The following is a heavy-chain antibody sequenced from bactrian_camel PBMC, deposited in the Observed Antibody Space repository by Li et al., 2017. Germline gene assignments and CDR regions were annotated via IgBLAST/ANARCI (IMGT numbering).Heavy chain of an antibody. J-gene: IGHJ6*01. D-gene: IGHD2*01. Sequence: HVQLVESGGGLVQPGESLRLSCVASGITFSRHDMSWVRQAPGKEVEWVAGITSLPSLFRAASYADSVKGRFTISKDNEKATLYLQMNDLKTEDSGMYYCAAQPSGGYYEPRLGRGDFGYWGRGTQVTVS. CDR2: ITSLPSLFRAA. CDR3: AAQPSGGYYEPRLGRGDFGY. CDR1: GITFSRHD. V-gene: IGHV3S6*01.